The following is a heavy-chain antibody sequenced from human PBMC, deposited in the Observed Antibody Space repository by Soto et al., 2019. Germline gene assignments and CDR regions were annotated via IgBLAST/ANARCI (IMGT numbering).Heavy chain of an antibody. CDR2: VSGSSSYI. D-gene: IGHD4-17*01. V-gene: IGHV3-21*06. CDR1: GFNFRNFN. CDR3: ARDLRGHYGP. J-gene: IGHJ3*01. Sequence: GGFLRLSCEGSGFNFRNFNMIWVRQAPGKGLEWVSSVSGSSSYIYYADSVKGRFTVSRDNANNLVFLQMNGLRPEDTAMYYCARDLRGHYGPWGQGTMVTVSS.